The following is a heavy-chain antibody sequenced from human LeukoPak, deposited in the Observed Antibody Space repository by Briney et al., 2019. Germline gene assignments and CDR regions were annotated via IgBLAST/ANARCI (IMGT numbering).Heavy chain of an antibody. CDR3: ARDRGHYDSSGTRYGLDY. CDR1: GGSISSYY. D-gene: IGHD3-22*01. Sequence: SETLSLTCTVSGGSISSYYWSWIRQPPGKGLEWIGYIYYSGSTNYNPSLKSRVTISVDTSKNQFSLKLSSVTAADTAVYYCARDRGHYDSSGTRYGLDYWGQGTLVTVSS. CDR2: IYYSGST. J-gene: IGHJ4*02. V-gene: IGHV4-59*01.